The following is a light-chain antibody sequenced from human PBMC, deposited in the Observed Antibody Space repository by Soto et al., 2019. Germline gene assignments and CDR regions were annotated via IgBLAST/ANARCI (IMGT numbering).Light chain of an antibody. CDR1: QSVSTN. CDR3: QRYNDWRT. V-gene: IGKV3-15*01. CDR2: GAS. Sequence: EVVMTQSPATLSVSPGERATLSCRASQSVSTNLAWYQQKPGQTPRLLIYGASTRATGIPARFSGSGSGTDFTLTISSLQSEDFAIYYCQRYNDWRTFGQGTKVESK. J-gene: IGKJ1*01.